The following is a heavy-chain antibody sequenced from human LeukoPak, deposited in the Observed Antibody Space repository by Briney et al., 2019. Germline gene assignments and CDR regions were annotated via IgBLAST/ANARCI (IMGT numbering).Heavy chain of an antibody. CDR3: ARGYSGYAY. J-gene: IGHJ4*02. CDR2: IKQDGSDK. D-gene: IGHD5-12*01. V-gene: IGHV3-7*03. Sequence: GGSLRLSCAASGFTFTTFWMGWVRQAPGKGLEWVANIKQDGSDKYYVDSVKGRFTISRDNAKNSLYLQMNSLRAEDTDLSYCARGYSGYAYWGQGTLVTVSS. CDR1: GFTFTTFW.